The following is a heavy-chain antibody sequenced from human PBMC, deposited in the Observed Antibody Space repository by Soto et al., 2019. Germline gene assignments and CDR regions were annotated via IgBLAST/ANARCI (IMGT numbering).Heavy chain of an antibody. CDR1: GFTFSSYW. CDR2: IKQDGSEK. Sequence: GGSLRLSCAASGFTFSSYWMSWVRQAPGKGLEWVANIKQDGSEKYYVDSVKGRFTISRDNAKNSLYLQMNSLRAEDTAVYYCASRPCFSSSSGCVDYWGQGTLVTVSS. CDR3: ASRPCFSSSSGCVDY. V-gene: IGHV3-7*01. D-gene: IGHD6-6*01. J-gene: IGHJ4*02.